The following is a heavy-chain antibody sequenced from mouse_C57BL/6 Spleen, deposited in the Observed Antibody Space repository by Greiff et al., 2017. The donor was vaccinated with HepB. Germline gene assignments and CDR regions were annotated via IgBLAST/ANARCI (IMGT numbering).Heavy chain of an antibody. CDR3: ARRDWDEGYFDY. J-gene: IGHJ2*01. Sequence: VQLKESGGGLVKPGGSLKLSCAASGFTFSDYGMHWVRQAPEKGLEWVAYISSGSSTIYYADTVKGRFTISRDNAKNTLFLQMTSLRSEDTAMYYCARRDWDEGYFDYWGQGTTLTVSS. V-gene: IGHV5-17*01. D-gene: IGHD4-1*01. CDR1: GFTFSDYG. CDR2: ISSGSSTI.